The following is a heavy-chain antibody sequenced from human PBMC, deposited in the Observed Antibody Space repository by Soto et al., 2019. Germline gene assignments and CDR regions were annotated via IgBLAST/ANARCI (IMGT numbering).Heavy chain of an antibody. J-gene: IGHJ4*02. V-gene: IGHV1-18*01. D-gene: IGHD3-3*01. CDR2: ISAYNGNT. CDR3: ASSSTAGPGDFWSGPADY. Sequence: QVQLVQSGAEVKKPGASVKVSCKASGYTFTSYGISWVRQAPGQGLEWMGWISAYNGNTNYAQKLQGRVTMTTDTSTSTAYMELRSLRSDDTAVYYCASSSTAGPGDFWSGPADYWGQGTLVTVSS. CDR1: GYTFTSYG.